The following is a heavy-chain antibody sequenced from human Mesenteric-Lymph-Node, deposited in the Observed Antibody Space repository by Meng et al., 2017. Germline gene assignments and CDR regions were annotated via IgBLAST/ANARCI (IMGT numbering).Heavy chain of an antibody. CDR2: INHSGST. Sequence: SETLSLTCAVYGGSFSGYYWSWIRQPPGKGLEWIGEINHSGSTNYNPSLKSRVTISVDTSKNQFSLKLSSVTAADTAVYYCARIRRGYSYGYGDWGQGTLVTVSS. CDR1: GGSFSGYY. CDR3: ARIRRGYSYGYGD. D-gene: IGHD5-18*01. J-gene: IGHJ4*02. V-gene: IGHV4-34*01.